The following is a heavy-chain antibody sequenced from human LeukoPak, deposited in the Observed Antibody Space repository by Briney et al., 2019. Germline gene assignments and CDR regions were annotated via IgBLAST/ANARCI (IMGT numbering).Heavy chain of an antibody. Sequence: SETPSLTCTVSGGSISSYYWSWIRQPPGKGLEWIGYIYYSGSTNYNPSLKSRVTISVDTSKNQFSLKLSSVTAADTAVYYCARLGSGSYRYYFDYWGQGTLVTVSS. CDR1: GGSISSYY. D-gene: IGHD1-26*01. J-gene: IGHJ4*02. CDR2: IYYSGST. V-gene: IGHV4-59*08. CDR3: ARLGSGSYRYYFDY.